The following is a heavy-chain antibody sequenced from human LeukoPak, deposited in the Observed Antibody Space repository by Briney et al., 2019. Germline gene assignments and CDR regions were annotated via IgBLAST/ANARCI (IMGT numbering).Heavy chain of an antibody. D-gene: IGHD6-19*01. V-gene: IGHV1-2*02. J-gene: IGHJ3*02. CDR2: INPYSGDT. Sequence: GASVKVSCKTSGYSFTGYYMHWVRQAPGQGLEWMGWINPYSGDTVYAQKFQGRLTVTRDTSISTAYMELSRLRPDDTAVYYCAHIQGWYNPAFQIGGQGTMVIVSS. CDR1: GYSFTGYY. CDR3: AHIQGWYNPAFQI.